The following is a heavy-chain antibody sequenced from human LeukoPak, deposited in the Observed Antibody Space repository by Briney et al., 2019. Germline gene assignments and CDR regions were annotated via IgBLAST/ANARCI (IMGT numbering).Heavy chain of an antibody. V-gene: IGHV1-2*02. CDR1: GYTFTGYY. CDR2: INPDSGGT. Sequence: ASVKVSCKASGYTFTGYYIHWVRQAPGQGLEWMGWINPDSGGTNYAQRFQGRVTMTRDMSTSTVYMELSSLRSEDTAVYYCARAAAGPSNNWFDPWGQGTLVTVSS. D-gene: IGHD6-13*01. CDR3: ARAAAGPSNNWFDP. J-gene: IGHJ5*02.